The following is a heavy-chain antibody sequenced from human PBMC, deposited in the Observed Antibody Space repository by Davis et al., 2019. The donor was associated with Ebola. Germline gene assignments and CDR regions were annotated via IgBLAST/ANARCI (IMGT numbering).Heavy chain of an antibody. J-gene: IGHJ6*02. CDR3: AKSTAMVFWYYGMDV. D-gene: IGHD5-18*01. CDR2: ISGDGGST. V-gene: IGHV3-43*02. CDR1: GFTVSSNY. Sequence: GESLKISCAASGFTVSSNYMSWVRQAPGKGLEWVSLISGDGGSTYYADSVKGRFTISRDNSKNSLYLQMNSLRTEDTALYYCAKSTAMVFWYYGMDVWGRGTTVTVSS.